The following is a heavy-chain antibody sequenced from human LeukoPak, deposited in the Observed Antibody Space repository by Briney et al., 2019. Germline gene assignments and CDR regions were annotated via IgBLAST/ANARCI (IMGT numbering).Heavy chain of an antibody. Sequence: GGSLRLSCAASEFIFSTYTLNWVRQAPGKGLEWVSSISSSSRYIYYADSVKGRFTISRDNAKNSLYLQMNSLRADDTAVYYCPMGGGGYDSNNWFDPWGQGTLVTVSS. J-gene: IGHJ5*02. CDR1: EFIFSTYT. CDR3: PMGGGGYDSNNWFDP. CDR2: ISSSSRYI. V-gene: IGHV3-21*01. D-gene: IGHD5-12*01.